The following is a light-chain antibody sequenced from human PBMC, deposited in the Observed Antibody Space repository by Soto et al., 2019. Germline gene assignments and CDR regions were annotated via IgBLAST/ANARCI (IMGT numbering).Light chain of an antibody. V-gene: IGKV3-11*01. CDR3: QQRSSWPPIT. CDR1: QFLSSY. Sequence: EVVLTQAPATLSLAPGERAGLSGRASQFLSSYLAWYQQKPGQAPRLLIYGASNRATGIPDRFSGSGSGTDFTLTIRSLEPEDFAVYFCQQRSSWPPITFGQGTRLEIK. J-gene: IGKJ5*01. CDR2: GAS.